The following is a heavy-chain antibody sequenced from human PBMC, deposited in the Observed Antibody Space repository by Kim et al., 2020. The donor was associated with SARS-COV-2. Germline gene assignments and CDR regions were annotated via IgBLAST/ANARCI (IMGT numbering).Heavy chain of an antibody. Sequence: GGSLRLSCAASGFTFSSYSMNWVRQAPGKGLEWVSSISSSSSYIYYADSVKGRFTISRDNAKNSLYLQMNSLRAEDTAVYYCARDKASYGSGSYEMIEHDYWGQGTLVTVSS. CDR3: ARDKASYGSGSYEMIEHDY. J-gene: IGHJ4*02. V-gene: IGHV3-21*01. CDR2: ISSSSSYI. CDR1: GFTFSSYS. D-gene: IGHD3-10*01.